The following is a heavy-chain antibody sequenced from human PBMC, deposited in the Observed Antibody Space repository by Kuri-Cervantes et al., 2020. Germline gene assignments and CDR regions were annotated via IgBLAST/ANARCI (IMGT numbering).Heavy chain of an antibody. D-gene: IGHD3-16*02. CDR1: GGSISSYY. CDR3: ARERDYVWGSYRYHYYFDY. J-gene: IGHJ4*02. Sequence: SETLSLTCTVSGGSISSYYWSWIRQPPGKGLEWIGYIYYSGGTTYNPSLKSRVTIAVDTSKNQFSLKLTSVTAADTAVYYCARERDYVWGSYRYHYYFDYWGQGTLVTVSS. V-gene: IGHV4-59*01. CDR2: IYYSGGT.